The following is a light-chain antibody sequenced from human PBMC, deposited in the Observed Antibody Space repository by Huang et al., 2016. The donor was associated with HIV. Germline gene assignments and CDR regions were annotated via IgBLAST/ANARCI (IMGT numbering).Light chain of an antibody. CDR3: QHSDGLSPLT. V-gene: IGKV1-8*01. J-gene: IGKJ4*01. CDR2: DAS. CDR1: QSVGTS. Sequence: AIRMTQSPSSLSASTGDRVTITCRASQSVGTSLAWYQQRPGRAPVLLIYDASTLHRGVPSRFSGRGSRTVFTLTIGCLQVEDVATYYCQHSDGLSPLTFGGGT.